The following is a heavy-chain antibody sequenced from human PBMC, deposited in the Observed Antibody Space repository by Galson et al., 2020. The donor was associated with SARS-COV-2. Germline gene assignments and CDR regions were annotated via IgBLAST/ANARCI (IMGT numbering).Heavy chain of an antibody. Sequence: GGSLRLSCAASGFTFSNYVMHWVRQAPGKGPEWVAVISSDGRNSFYADSLKGRFTISRDNSKSTLYLQMNSLRAEDTAVYYCARGGEWELPYYFDYWGQGTLVTGSS. D-gene: IGHD1-26*01. CDR2: ISSDGRNS. J-gene: IGHJ4*02. CDR1: GFTFSNYV. V-gene: IGHV3-30*04. CDR3: ARGGEWELPYYFDY.